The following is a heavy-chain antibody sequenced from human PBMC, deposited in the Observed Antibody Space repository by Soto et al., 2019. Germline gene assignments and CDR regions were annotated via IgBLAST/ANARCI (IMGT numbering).Heavy chain of an antibody. Sequence: QVQLVQSGAEVKKPGASVKVSCKASGYIFTNYDINWVRQATGQGLEYLGWINPNSGNTGYVQKFQGRVTMTRNTSINTASMELNSLRSEDTAVYYCARGIKYGDYSRSFDPWGQGTLVTVSS. CDR2: INPNSGNT. CDR1: GYIFTNYD. V-gene: IGHV1-8*01. J-gene: IGHJ5*02. CDR3: ARGIKYGDYSRSFDP. D-gene: IGHD4-17*01.